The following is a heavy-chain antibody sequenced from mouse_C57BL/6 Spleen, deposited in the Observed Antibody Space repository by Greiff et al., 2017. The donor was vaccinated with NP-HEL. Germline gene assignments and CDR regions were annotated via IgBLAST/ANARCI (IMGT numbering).Heavy chain of an antibody. CDR2: ISSGSSTI. V-gene: IGHV5-17*01. Sequence: EVKLMESGGGLVKPGGSLKLSCAASGFTFSDYGMHWVRQAPEKGLEWVAYISSGSSTIYYADTVKGRFTISRDNATNTLFLQMTSLRSEDTAMYYCARDYYGSSHWYFDVWGTGTTVTVSS. CDR3: ARDYYGSSHWYFDV. CDR1: GFTFSDYG. D-gene: IGHD1-1*01. J-gene: IGHJ1*03.